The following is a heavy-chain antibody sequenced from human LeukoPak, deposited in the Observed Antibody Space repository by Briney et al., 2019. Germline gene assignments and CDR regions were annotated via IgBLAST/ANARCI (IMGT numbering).Heavy chain of an antibody. J-gene: IGHJ5*02. CDR1: GGSINSGSYY. Sequence: PSETLSLTCNVSGGSINSGSYYWSWIRQPAGKGLEWIGRIYTSGSTNYNPSLKSRVTISVDTSKNQFSLKLSSVTAADTAVYYCARERIVVVPAALHWFDPWGQGTLVTVSS. CDR3: ARERIVVVPAALHWFDP. D-gene: IGHD2-2*01. V-gene: IGHV4-61*02. CDR2: IYTSGST.